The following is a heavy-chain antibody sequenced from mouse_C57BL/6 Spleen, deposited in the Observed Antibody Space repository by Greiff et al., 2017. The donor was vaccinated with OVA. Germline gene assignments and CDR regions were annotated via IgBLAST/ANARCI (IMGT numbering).Heavy chain of an antibody. V-gene: IGHV1-64*01. Sequence: QVQLQQPGAELVKPGASVKLSCKASGYTFTSYWMHWVKQRPGQGLEWIGMIHPNSGSTKYNEKFKGKATLTADKSSSTAYMQLNSLTSEDSAVYFCARSPTYYYRGMYYWGQGTSVTVSS. CDR1: GYTFTSYW. D-gene: IGHD1-1*01. J-gene: IGHJ4*01. CDR2: IHPNSGST. CDR3: ARSPTYYYRGMYY.